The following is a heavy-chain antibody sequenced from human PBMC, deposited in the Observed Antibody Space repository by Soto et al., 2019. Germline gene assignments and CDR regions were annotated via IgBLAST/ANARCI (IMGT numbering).Heavy chain of an antibody. J-gene: IGHJ6*02. CDR3: ARSITIFGVVTYGMDV. D-gene: IGHD3-3*01. V-gene: IGHV5-10-1*01. CDR2: IDPSDSYT. Sequence: GESLKISCKGSGYSFTSYWISWVRQMPGKGLEWMGRIDPSDSYTNYSPSFQGHVTISADKSISTAYLQWSSLKASDTVMYYCARSITIFGVVTYGMDVWGQGTTVTVSS. CDR1: GYSFTSYW.